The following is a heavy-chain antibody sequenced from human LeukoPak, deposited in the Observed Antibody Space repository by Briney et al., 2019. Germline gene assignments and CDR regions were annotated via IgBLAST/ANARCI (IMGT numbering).Heavy chain of an antibody. J-gene: IGHJ6*03. CDR3: ARGRHDSNGYYQRDYYYMDV. CDR2: INHSGST. V-gene: IGHV4-34*01. Sequence: PSETLSLTCAVYGESFSGSHWSWIRQPPGKGLEWIGEINHSGSTNYNPSLKSRVTISVDTSKNQFSLKLSSVTAADTAVYYCARGRHDSNGYYQRDYYYMDVWGKGTTVTVSS. CDR1: GESFSGSH. D-gene: IGHD3-22*01.